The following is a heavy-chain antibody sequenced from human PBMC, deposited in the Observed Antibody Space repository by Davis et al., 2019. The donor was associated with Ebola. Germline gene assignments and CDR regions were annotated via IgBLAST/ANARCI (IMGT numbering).Heavy chain of an antibody. CDR3: TPGGYYGSGSYYNWFDP. CDR1: GFTFGDYA. J-gene: IGHJ5*02. V-gene: IGHV3-49*04. CDR2: IRSKAYGGTT. D-gene: IGHD3-10*01. Sequence: GGSLRLSCTASGFTFGDYAMSWVRQAPGKGLEWVGFIRSKAYGGTTEYAASVKGRFTISRDDSKSIAYLQMNSLKTEDTAVYYCTPGGYYGSGSYYNWFDPWGQGTLVTVSS.